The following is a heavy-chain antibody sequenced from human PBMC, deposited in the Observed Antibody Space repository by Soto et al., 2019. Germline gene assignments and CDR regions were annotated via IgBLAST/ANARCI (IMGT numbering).Heavy chain of an antibody. J-gene: IGHJ4*02. CDR1: GFTFSSYS. CDR2: ISSSSSYI. V-gene: IGHV3-21*01. D-gene: IGHD4-17*01. CDR3: ARDRQWGDYGGNPDY. Sequence: EVQLVESGGGLVKPGGSLRLSCAASGFTFSSYSMNWVRQAPGKGLEWVSSISSSSSYIYYADSVKGRFTISRDNAKNSLYLQMNSLRAEDTAVYYCARDRQWGDYGGNPDYWGQGTLVTVSS.